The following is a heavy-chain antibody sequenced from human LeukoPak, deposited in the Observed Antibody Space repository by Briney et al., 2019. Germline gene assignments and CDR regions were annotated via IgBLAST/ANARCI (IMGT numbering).Heavy chain of an antibody. V-gene: IGHV4-4*02. CDR3: AIKPPSGWFGTGWLDP. J-gene: IGHJ5*02. CDR2: IYHSGTT. Sequence: SGTLSLTCSVSGGSISNNNWWSWVRQSPGKGLEWIGNIYHSGTTHYNPSLKSRATISVDKSKNQFSLKLNSVTAADTAVYYCAIKPPSGWFGTGWLDPWGQGTLVTVSS. D-gene: IGHD3-10*01. CDR1: GGSISNNNW.